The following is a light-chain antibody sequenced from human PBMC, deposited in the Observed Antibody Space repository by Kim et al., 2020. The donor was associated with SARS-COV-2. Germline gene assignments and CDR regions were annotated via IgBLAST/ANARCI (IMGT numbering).Light chain of an antibody. V-gene: IGLV2-14*03. Sequence: GHSSTSSWTGTSSDVGGHNFVSWYQLHPGKAPKLIIYDVSERPSEISNRFSGSKSGNTASLTISGLQAEDEADYFCLSCTTSNNYVFGTGTRVTVL. CDR2: DVS. CDR3: LSCTTSNNYV. J-gene: IGLJ1*01. CDR1: SSDVGGHNF.